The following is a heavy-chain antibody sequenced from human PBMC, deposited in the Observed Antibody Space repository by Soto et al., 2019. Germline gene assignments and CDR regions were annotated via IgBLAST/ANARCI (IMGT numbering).Heavy chain of an antibody. Sequence: GESLKISCKGSGYSFTSYWIGWVRQMPGKGLEWMGIIYPGDSDTRYSPSFQGQVTISADKSISTAYLQWSSLKASDTAMYYCARLVYDSSGYYYFGRAAYFDYWGQGTLVTVSS. CDR3: ARLVYDSSGYYYFGRAAYFDY. D-gene: IGHD3-22*01. J-gene: IGHJ4*02. CDR2: IYPGDSDT. V-gene: IGHV5-51*01. CDR1: GYSFTSYW.